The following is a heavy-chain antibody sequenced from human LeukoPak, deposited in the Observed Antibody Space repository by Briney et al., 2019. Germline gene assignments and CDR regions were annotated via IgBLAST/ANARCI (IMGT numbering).Heavy chain of an antibody. CDR2: ISGSGDST. D-gene: IGHD3-9*01. CDR1: GLSFRSCP. V-gene: IGHV3-23*01. CDR3: AKDYHDVLTGYYGLLDY. J-gene: IGHJ4*02. Sequence: GGPLRLSCAAAGLSFRSCPMTWVRQALGKGLEWVSTISGSGDSTYYADSVKGRFTLSRDNSKNTLYLQMNSLRAEDTAVYFCAKDYHDVLTGYYGLLDYWGQGALVTVSS.